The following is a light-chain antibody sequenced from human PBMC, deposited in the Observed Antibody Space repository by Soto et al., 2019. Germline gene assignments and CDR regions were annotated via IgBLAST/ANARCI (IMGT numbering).Light chain of an antibody. CDR2: GAS. CDR1: QGISTW. CDR3: QKANSFPIS. Sequence: DIHMTESASSVSASVGDSVTITCRASQGISTWLAWYQQKPGKAPKLLIYGASSLQSGVPSRLSGSGSGTDFTLTISNLQPEDFATYYCQKANSFPISCGQGTRLEIK. J-gene: IGKJ5*01. V-gene: IGKV1D-12*01.